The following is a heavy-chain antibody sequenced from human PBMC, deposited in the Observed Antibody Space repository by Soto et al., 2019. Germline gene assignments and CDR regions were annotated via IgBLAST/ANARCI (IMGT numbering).Heavy chain of an antibody. D-gene: IGHD3-22*01. Sequence: PRGSLKMSCRGSVYGFTSYCIGWVRQMPGKGLEWMGIIYPGDSDTRYSPSFQGQVTISADKSISTAYLQMNSLRAEDTAVYYCAKDHYYDSSGPPVWHYGMDVWGQGTTVTVSS. CDR3: AKDHYYDSSGPPVWHYGMDV. CDR1: VYGFTSYC. J-gene: IGHJ6*02. V-gene: IGHV5-51*01. CDR2: IYPGDSDT.